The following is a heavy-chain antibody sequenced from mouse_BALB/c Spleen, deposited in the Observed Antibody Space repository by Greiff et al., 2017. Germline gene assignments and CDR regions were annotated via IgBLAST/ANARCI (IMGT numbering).Heavy chain of an antibody. Sequence: VQRVESGPGLVAPSQSLSITCTVSGFSLTSYGVHWVRQPPGKGLEWLGVIWAGGSTNYNSALMSRLSISKDNSKSQVFLKMNSLQTDDTAMYYCARAYYGNYHWYFDVWGAGTTVTVSS. CDR3: ARAYYGNYHWYFDV. CDR2: IWAGGST. V-gene: IGHV2-9*02. J-gene: IGHJ1*01. CDR1: GFSLTSYG. D-gene: IGHD2-1*01.